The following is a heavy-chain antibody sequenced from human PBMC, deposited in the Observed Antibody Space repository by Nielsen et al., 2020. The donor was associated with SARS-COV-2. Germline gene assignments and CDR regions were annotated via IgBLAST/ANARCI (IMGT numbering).Heavy chain of an antibody. Sequence: VRQMPGKGLEWVSAISGSGGSTYYADSVKGRFTISRDNSKNTLYLQMNSLRAEDTAVYYCAKDLSRESATIFGVVIAPAFDYWGQGTLVTVSS. CDR3: AKDLSRESATIFGVVIAPAFDY. J-gene: IGHJ4*02. CDR2: ISGSGGST. V-gene: IGHV3-23*01. D-gene: IGHD3-3*01.